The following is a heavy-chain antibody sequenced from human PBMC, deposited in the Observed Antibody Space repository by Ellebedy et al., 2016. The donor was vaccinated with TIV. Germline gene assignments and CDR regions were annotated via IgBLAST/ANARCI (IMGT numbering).Heavy chain of an antibody. Sequence: AASVKVSCKTSGYTFTTYAITWVRQAPGQGLEWMGRISPYDDNTNYAQEFQGRVTMTTDTSTNTAYMELSSLRSDDTAVYYCARDLTAIVTMTYWGQGTLVTVSS. CDR1: GYTFTTYA. J-gene: IGHJ4*02. V-gene: IGHV1-18*01. D-gene: IGHD5-18*01. CDR2: ISPYDDNT. CDR3: ARDLTAIVTMTY.